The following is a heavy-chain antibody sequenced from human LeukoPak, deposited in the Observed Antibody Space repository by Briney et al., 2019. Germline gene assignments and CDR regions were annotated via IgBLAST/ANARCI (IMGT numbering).Heavy chain of an antibody. CDR2: ISSSSSTI. CDR3: ARNPSSDY. Sequence: GGSLTLACAASGFTFSSYSMNWVRQAPGKGLEWVSYISSSSSTIYYADSVKGRFTISRDNAKNSLYLQMNSLIAEDTAVYYCARNPSSDYWGQGTLVTVSS. J-gene: IGHJ4*02. V-gene: IGHV3-48*01. CDR1: GFTFSSYS.